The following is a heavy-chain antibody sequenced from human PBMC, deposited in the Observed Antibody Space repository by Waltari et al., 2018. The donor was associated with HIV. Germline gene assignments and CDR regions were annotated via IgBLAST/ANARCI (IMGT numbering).Heavy chain of an antibody. V-gene: IGHV4-34*01. D-gene: IGHD1-26*01. CDR3: ARKEVGATLKNAFDI. J-gene: IGHJ3*02. CDR1: GESFSGYY. CDR2: INQSGST. Sequence: QVQLQQWGAGLLKPSETLSLTCAVYGESFSGYYWSWIRQPPGKGLEWIGEINQSGSTKYNPSLKSRVSISVDTSKKQFSLKLYSVTAADTAVYYCARKEVGATLKNAFDIWGPGTLVTASS.